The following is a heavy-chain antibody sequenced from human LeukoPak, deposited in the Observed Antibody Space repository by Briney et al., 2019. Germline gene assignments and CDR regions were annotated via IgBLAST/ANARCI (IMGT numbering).Heavy chain of an antibody. V-gene: IGHV4-34*01. CDR3: ASRAYRLFGNYYMDV. J-gene: IGHJ6*03. CDR1: GGSFNGYD. Sequence: SETLSLTCAVYGGSFNGYDWNWLRQPPGKGLEWIGEINNSGGTNYNPSLKSRVTISVETSKNQFSLKLSSATTADTDVDYCASRAYRLFGNYYMDVWGKGTTVTVSS. CDR2: INNSGGT. D-gene: IGHD3-22*01.